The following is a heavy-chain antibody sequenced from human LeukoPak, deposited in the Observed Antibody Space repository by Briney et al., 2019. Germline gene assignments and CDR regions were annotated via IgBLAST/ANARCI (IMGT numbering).Heavy chain of an antibody. Sequence: ASVKVSCKASGYTFTGYYMHWVRQAPGQGLEWMGWINPNSGGTNYAQKFQGRVTMTRDTSISTAYMELSGLRSDDTAVYYCARGAAVARIAYYYMDVWGKGTTVTVSS. CDR1: GYTFTGYY. CDR2: INPNSGGT. CDR3: ARGAAVARIAYYYMDV. V-gene: IGHV1-2*02. D-gene: IGHD6-19*01. J-gene: IGHJ6*03.